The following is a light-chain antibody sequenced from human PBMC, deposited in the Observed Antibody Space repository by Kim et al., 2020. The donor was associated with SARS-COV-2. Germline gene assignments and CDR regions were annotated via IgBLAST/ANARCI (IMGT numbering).Light chain of an antibody. CDR1: QSLLSSDGQTY. V-gene: IGKV2-30*01. CDR2: KVS. CDR3: MQHTPWPGT. J-gene: IGKJ1*01. Sequence: DIVMTQSPLSLPVTLGQPASISCRSSQSLLSSDGQTYLHWFQQRPGQSPRRLIYKVSNRDSGVPDRFSGSGSGTDFTLKISRVEAEDVGVYYCMQHTPWPGTFGQGTKLEI.